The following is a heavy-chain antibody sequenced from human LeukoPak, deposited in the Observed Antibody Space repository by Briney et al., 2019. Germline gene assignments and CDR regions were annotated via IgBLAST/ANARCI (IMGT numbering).Heavy chain of an antibody. Sequence: GASVKVSCRASGYTFIGYFMHWVRQAPGQGLEWMGWINPNSGDTNYAQKFKGRVTMTRDTSISAAYMELSRLRSDDTAVYYCARAQRWLQLRNAFDTWGQGTMVTVSS. CDR2: INPNSGDT. J-gene: IGHJ3*02. V-gene: IGHV1-2*02. CDR1: GYTFIGYF. CDR3: ARAQRWLQLRNAFDT. D-gene: IGHD5-24*01.